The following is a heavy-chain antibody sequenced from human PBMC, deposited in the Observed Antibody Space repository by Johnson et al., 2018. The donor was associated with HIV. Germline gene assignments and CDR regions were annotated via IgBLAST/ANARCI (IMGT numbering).Heavy chain of an antibody. Sequence: QVQLVESGGGVVQPGRSLRLSCAASGFTFSSYGMHLVRQAPGKGLEWVAVIWYDGSNKYYADSVKGRFTISRDNSKNTLYLQMNSLRAEDTAVYYCARPVIAADDAFDIWGQGTMVTVSS. J-gene: IGHJ3*02. CDR3: ARPVIAADDAFDI. CDR2: IWYDGSNK. V-gene: IGHV3-33*01. CDR1: GFTFSSYG. D-gene: IGHD3-16*02.